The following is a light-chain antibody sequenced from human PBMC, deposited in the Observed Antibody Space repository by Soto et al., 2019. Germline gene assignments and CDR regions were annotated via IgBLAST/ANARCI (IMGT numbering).Light chain of an antibody. Sequence: VLTHSPGTLSFTAVQRSTLSFSSSQSISSHYLAWYQQKPGQAPRLLMSGASSRATGTPDRFSGSGSGTDFILTISSLEPEDFAVYYCQQYGTSPPTSAQRTRLDI. CDR3: QQYGTSPPT. CDR2: GAS. V-gene: IGKV3-20*01. J-gene: IGKJ5*01. CDR1: QSISSHY.